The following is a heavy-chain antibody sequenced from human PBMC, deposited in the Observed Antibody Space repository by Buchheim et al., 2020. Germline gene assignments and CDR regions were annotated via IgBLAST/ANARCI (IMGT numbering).Heavy chain of an antibody. CDR2: TMPHAGIT. J-gene: IGHJ4*02. CDR1: EGTFGSDA. D-gene: IGHD2-15*01. V-gene: IGHV1-69*04. Sequence: QVHLVQSGADVKKVGSSVKVACKASEGTFGSDAISWVRQAPGQGLEWLGRTMPHAGITNYAQKFQGRVTLTADKSTSTANMELTNLRSDDSGTYYCARGFGGIARDWGQGTL. CDR3: ARGFGGIARD.